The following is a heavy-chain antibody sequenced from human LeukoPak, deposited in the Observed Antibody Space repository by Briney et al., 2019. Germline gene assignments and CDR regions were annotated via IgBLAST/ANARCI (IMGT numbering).Heavy chain of an antibody. CDR3: PKDLVHYDILTGPPDY. V-gene: IGHV3-30*18. J-gene: IGHJ4*02. D-gene: IGHD3-9*01. Sequence: PGRSLRLSCAASGFTFSSYGMHWVRQAPGKGLEWVAVISYDGSNKYYTDSVKGRFTISRDNSKNTLYLQMNSLRAEDTAVYYCPKDLVHYDILTGPPDYGGQGPLVPVPS. CDR2: ISYDGSNK. CDR1: GFTFSSYG.